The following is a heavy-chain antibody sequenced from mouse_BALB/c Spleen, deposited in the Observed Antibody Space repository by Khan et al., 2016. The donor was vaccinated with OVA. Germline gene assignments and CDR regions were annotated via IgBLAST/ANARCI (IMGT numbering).Heavy chain of an antibody. Sequence: EVELVESGGDLVKPGGSLKLSCAASGFTFSTYGMSWVRQTPDKRLEWVATISTGGSYTYYPDSVKGRFTISRDNAKNTLYLQMSSLKSEDTAMXYCSRLAYYYNSEGFAYWGQGTLVTVSA. CDR3: SRLAYYYNSEGFAY. J-gene: IGHJ3*01. CDR2: ISTGGSYT. D-gene: IGHD1-1*02. V-gene: IGHV5-6*01. CDR1: GFTFSTYG.